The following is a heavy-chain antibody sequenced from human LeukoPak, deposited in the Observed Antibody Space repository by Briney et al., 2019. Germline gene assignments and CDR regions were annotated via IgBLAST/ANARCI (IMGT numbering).Heavy chain of an antibody. CDR2: INHSGST. J-gene: IGHJ6*02. CDR3: ARDYYDSSGYYLPHRYYYGMDV. CDR1: GGSFSGYY. V-gene: IGHV4-34*01. Sequence: PSETLSLTCAVYGGSFSGYYWSWIRQPPGKGLEWIGEINHSGSTNYNPSLKSRVTISVDTSKNQFSLKLSSVTAADTAVYYCARDYYDSSGYYLPHRYYYGMDVWGQGTTVTVSS. D-gene: IGHD3-22*01.